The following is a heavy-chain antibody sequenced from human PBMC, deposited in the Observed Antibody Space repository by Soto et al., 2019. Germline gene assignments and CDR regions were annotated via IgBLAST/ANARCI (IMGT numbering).Heavy chain of an antibody. CDR2: INDSGTT. Sequence: SETLSLTCEVSGGSLTGYYWIWDRQTPGEGLEWIGEINDSGTTYYNPSFKSRLTISINTAKRQISLRLTSVTAADTGVYYCQGGDFWGQGTRVTVSS. V-gene: IGHV4-34*01. CDR3: QGGDF. D-gene: IGHD3-16*01. J-gene: IGHJ4*02. CDR1: GGSLTGYY.